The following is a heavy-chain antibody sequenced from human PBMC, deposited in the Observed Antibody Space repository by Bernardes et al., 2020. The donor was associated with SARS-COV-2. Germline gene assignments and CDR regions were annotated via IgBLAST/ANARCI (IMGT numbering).Heavy chain of an antibody. CDR3: ARQQWLATYYFDY. CDR1: GGSISTYY. CDR2: IYYTGST. J-gene: IGHJ4*02. Sequence: SETLSLTCTVSGGSISTYYWSWIRQPPGKGLEWIGYIYYTGSTNYNPSLKSRVTISVDTSKNQFSLKLSSVTAADTAVYYCARQQWLATYYFDYWGQGTLVTVSS. D-gene: IGHD6-19*01. V-gene: IGHV4-59*08.